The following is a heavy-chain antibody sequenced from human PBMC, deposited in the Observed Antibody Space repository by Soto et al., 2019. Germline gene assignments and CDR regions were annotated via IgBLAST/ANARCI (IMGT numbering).Heavy chain of an antibody. J-gene: IGHJ6*02. CDR2: IIPIFGTA. V-gene: IGHV1-69*06. CDR3: ARASGYYDDYYYYYGMDV. D-gene: IGHD3-3*01. Sequence: SVKVSCKASGGTFSSYAISWVRQAPGQGLEWMGGIIPIFGTANYAQKFQGRVTITADKSTSTAYMELSSLRSEDTAVYYCARASGYYDDYYYYYGMDVWGQGTTVTVSS. CDR1: GGTFSSYA.